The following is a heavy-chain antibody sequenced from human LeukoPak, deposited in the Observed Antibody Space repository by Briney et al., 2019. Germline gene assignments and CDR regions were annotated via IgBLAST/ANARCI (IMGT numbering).Heavy chain of an antibody. J-gene: IGHJ4*02. CDR3: ARAHLVTVAAPFDY. CDR2: IYYSGGT. Sequence: PSETLSLTCTVSGGSISSRSYYWGWIRQPPGKGLEWIGSIYYSGGTYYNPSLKSRVTISEDASKNQFSLKLSSVTAADTAVYYCARAHLVTVAAPFDYWGQGTLVTVSS. V-gene: IGHV4-39*07. CDR1: GGSISSRSYY. D-gene: IGHD3-22*01.